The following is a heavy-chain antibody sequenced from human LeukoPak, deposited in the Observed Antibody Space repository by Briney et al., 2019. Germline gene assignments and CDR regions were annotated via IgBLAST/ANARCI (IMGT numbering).Heavy chain of an antibody. Sequence: SETLSLTCTVSGGSFSSYYWHWLRQPAGKGLEWIGRIYTSGSTNYNPSLKSRVTMSVDTSKNQFSLRLTSVTAADTAVYYCARAIPSYYGMDVWGQGNTVTVSS. CDR1: GGSFSSYY. CDR2: IYTSGST. V-gene: IGHV4-4*07. J-gene: IGHJ6*02. CDR3: ARAIPSYYGMDV.